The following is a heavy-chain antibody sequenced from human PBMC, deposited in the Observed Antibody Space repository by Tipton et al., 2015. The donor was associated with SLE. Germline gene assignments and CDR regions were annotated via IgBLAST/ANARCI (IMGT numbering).Heavy chain of an antibody. CDR3: TDHDAFDI. V-gene: IGHV3-30*04. J-gene: IGHJ3*02. CDR2: TSYDETVK. CDR1: GYPVPTFA. Sequence: SLRLSCAASGYPVPTFAMHWVRQAPGKGLEWVAVTSYDETVKYFADSVKGRFTISRDESKNTMYLQMNSLRAEDTAVYYRTDHDAFDIWGQGTSVTVSS.